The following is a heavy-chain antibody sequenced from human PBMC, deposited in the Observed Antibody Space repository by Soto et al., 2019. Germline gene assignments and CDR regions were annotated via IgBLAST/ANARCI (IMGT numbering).Heavy chain of an antibody. CDR3: ARHLSPKYSTYWVDAFDF. Sequence: EVQLVESGGGLVQPGGSLRLSCAASGFTFSTYWMTWVRQAPGKGPEGVANINQHGSVQNYVHSVKGRFINSRDNAKNSLYLQLHSLRAECSAVYYCARHLSPKYSTYWVDAFDFWGQGTMVTVSS. CDR2: INQHGSVQ. J-gene: IGHJ3*01. CDR1: GFTFSTYW. D-gene: IGHD2-21*01. V-gene: IGHV3-7*05.